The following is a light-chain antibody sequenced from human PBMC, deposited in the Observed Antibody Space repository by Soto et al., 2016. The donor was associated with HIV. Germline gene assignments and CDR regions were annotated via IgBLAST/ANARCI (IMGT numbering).Light chain of an antibody. CDR3: QVWDSGSDPVV. V-gene: IGLV3-21*03. CDR2: DDS. J-gene: IGLJ2*01. CDR1: NAGSKS. Sequence: SYELTQPPSVSVAPGKTARITCGGTNAGSKSVHWYQQKPGQAPVLVVYDDSDRPSGIPERFSGSNSGNTATLTISRVDIGDEADYYCQVWDSGSDPVVFGGGTKLTVL.